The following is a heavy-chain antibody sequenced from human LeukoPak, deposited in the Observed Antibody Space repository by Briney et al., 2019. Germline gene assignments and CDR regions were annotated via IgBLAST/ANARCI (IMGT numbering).Heavy chain of an antibody. Sequence: SVKVSCKASGGSFNAYAISWVRQAPGQGLEWMGGIIPIFGTSNYAQKLQGRVTISTDESTSTAYMEVSSLRSDDTAVYYCARGFSGYDLPDWIYFDYWGQGTLVTVSP. J-gene: IGHJ4*02. CDR3: ARGFSGYDLPDWIYFDY. D-gene: IGHD5-12*01. V-gene: IGHV1-69*05. CDR2: IIPIFGTS. CDR1: GGSFNAYA.